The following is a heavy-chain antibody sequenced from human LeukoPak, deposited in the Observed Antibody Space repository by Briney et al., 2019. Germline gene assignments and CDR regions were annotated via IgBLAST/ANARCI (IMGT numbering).Heavy chain of an antibody. Sequence: ASVSVSCKASGYTFTSCDINWVRQAPGQGLEWMGWMNPNSGNTGYGQTFQGRITMTRDISIGTAYMELSNLTSEDTAIYYCTRGSSGRRDNWGQGTLVTVSA. V-gene: IGHV1-8*01. J-gene: IGHJ4*02. CDR3: TRGSSGRRDN. CDR1: GYTFTSCD. CDR2: MNPNSGNT. D-gene: IGHD6-19*01.